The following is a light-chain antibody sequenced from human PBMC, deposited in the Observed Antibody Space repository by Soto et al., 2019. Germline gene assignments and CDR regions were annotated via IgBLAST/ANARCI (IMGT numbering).Light chain of an antibody. CDR1: QSINND. CDR2: GAS. CDR3: QQYGSSPPIT. V-gene: IGKV3-15*01. Sequence: ELVMTQSPATLSVSPGERATLSCRASQSINNDLAWYQHKPGQAPRLLIYGASTRAIGVPARFSGSGSGTDFTLTISRLEPEDFAVYYCQQYGSSPPITFGQGTDWRL. J-gene: IGKJ5*01.